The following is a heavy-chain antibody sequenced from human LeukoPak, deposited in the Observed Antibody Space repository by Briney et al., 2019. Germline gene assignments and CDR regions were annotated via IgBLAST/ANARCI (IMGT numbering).Heavy chain of an antibody. D-gene: IGHD3-22*01. V-gene: IGHV4-39*07. J-gene: IGHJ4*02. CDR1: GGSIRSTTYY. CDR2: IYYSGNT. Sequence: PSETLSLTCSVSGGSIRSTTYYWGWIRQPPGKRLEWIASIYYSGNTYYSPSLMSRVTISVDTSKNQFSLNLRSVTAADTAVYYCARAPHFFDTTGSRYYFDYWGQGALVTVSS. CDR3: ARAPHFFDTTGSRYYFDY.